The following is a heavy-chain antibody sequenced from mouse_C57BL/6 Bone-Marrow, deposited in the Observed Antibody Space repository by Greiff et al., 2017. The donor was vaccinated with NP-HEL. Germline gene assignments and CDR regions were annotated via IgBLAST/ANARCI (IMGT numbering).Heavy chain of an antibody. CDR3: ARGYYYGSSYWYFDV. V-gene: IGHV5-16*01. Sequence: DVHLVESEGGLVQPGSSMKLSCTASGFTFSDYYMAWVRPVPEKGLEWVATINYDGSSTYYLDSLKSRFIISRDNAKNILYLQMSSLKSEDTATYYCARGYYYGSSYWYFDVWGTGTTVTVSS. CDR1: GFTFSDYY. J-gene: IGHJ1*03. CDR2: INYDGSST. D-gene: IGHD1-1*01.